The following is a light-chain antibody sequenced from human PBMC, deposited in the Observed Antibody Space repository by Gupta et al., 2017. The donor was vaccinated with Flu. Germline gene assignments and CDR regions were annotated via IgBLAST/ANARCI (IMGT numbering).Light chain of an antibody. CDR1: QSLLHSNGYNY. J-gene: IGKJ1*01. CDR2: LGS. CDR3: MQALQTPRT. V-gene: IGKV2-28*01. Sequence: DIEMTQSPLSRPVTPGEPASISCTSSQSLLHSNGYNYLDWYLQKPGQSPQLLIYLGSNRASGVPDRFSGSGSGTDFTLKISRVEAEDVGVYYCMQALQTPRTFGQGTKVEIK.